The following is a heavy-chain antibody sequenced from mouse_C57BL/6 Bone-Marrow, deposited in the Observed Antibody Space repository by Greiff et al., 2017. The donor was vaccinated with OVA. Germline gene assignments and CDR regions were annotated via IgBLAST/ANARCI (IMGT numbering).Heavy chain of an antibody. CDR2: INPNNGGT. V-gene: IGHV1-18*01. CDR3: ARWGPYYFDY. J-gene: IGHJ2*01. CDR1: GYTFTDYN. Sequence: EVHLVESGPELVKPGASVKIPCKASGYTFTDYNMDWVKQSHGKSLEWIGDINPNNGGTIYNQKFKGKATLTVDESSSTAYMELRSLTSEDTAVYYCARWGPYYFDYWGQGTTLTVSS.